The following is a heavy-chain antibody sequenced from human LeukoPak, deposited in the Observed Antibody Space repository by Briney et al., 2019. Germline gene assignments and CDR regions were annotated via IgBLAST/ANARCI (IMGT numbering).Heavy chain of an antibody. J-gene: IGHJ4*02. CDR2: IGPGGDI. Sequence: GGSLRLSCAASGFSFTAYSMNWVRQAPGRGLEWISYIGPGGDIYYADSVTGRFTVSRDTAKNSLYLQMNGLRVEDTAVYYCARRFDSWGQGTLVTVSS. CDR3: ARRFDS. V-gene: IGHV3-48*01. CDR1: GFSFTAYS.